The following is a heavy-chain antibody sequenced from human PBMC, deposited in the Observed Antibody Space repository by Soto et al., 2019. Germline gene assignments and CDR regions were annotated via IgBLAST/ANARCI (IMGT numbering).Heavy chain of an antibody. CDR2: IYYTGST. J-gene: IGHJ5*02. CDR3: ARGRSITIFGVVMNWFDP. Sequence: LSLTCPVCGGSISSYYWSWIRQPPGKGLEWIGYIYYTGSTNYNPSFKSRVTISVDTSKNQFSLKLNSVTAADTAVYYCARGRSITIFGVVMNWFDPWGQGTLVTVSS. D-gene: IGHD3-3*01. V-gene: IGHV4-59*01. CDR1: GGSISSYY.